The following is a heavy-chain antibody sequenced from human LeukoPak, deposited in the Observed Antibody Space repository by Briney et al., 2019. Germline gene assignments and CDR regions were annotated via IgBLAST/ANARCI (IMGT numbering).Heavy chain of an antibody. V-gene: IGHV3-30*02. CDR1: GFTFSSYG. D-gene: IGHD3-3*01. J-gene: IGHJ3*02. Sequence: PGGSLRLSCAASGFTFSSYGMHWVRQAPGKGLEWVAFIRYDGSNKYYADSVKGRFTISRDNSKNTLYLQMNSLRAEDTAVYYCAEDQGYYDFWNRWAFDIWGQGTMVTASS. CDR3: AEDQGYYDFWNRWAFDI. CDR2: IRYDGSNK.